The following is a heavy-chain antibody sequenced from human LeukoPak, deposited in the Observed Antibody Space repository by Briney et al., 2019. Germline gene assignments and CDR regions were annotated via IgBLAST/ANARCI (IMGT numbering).Heavy chain of an antibody. CDR1: GFSFSNYA. J-gene: IGHJ3*02. CDR2: ISDSGVST. CDR3: ARGWVVATGGFDM. V-gene: IGHV3-23*01. D-gene: IGHD2-8*02. Sequence: PGGSLRLSCAASGFSFSNYAMSWVRQAPGEGLEWVSVISDSGVSTYYADSVKGRFTISRDNSKNTVYLQMNSLRGEDTAVYFCARGWVVATGGFDMWGQGTMVTVSS.